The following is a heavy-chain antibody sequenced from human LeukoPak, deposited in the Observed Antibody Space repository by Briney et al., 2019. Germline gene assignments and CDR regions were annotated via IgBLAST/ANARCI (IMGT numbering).Heavy chain of an antibody. J-gene: IGHJ6*02. D-gene: IGHD6-19*01. CDR1: GFTFCSYW. CDR3: ARGEDSGWYPYYYYYGMDV. Sequence: GGSLRLSCAASGFTFCSYWMGWVRQAPGKGLEWVANIKQDGSEKYYVDSVKGRFTISRDDAKNSLYLQLNSLRAEDTAVFYCARGEDSGWYPYYYYYGMDVWGQGTTVTVSS. CDR2: IKQDGSEK. V-gene: IGHV3-7*01.